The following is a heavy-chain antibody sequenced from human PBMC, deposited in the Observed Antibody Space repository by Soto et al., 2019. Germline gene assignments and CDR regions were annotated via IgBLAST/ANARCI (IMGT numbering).Heavy chain of an antibody. CDR1: GFTFSSYA. CDR2: ISGSGDST. J-gene: IGHJ4*02. CDR3: AKRAYGSDFDY. Sequence: EVQLLESGGGLVQPGGSLRLSCATSGFTFSSYAMNWVRQAPGKGLEWVSVISGSGDSTYYADSVKGRFTISRDNSKNTLYLQMNSLRAEDTAVYYCAKRAYGSDFDYWGQGTRVTVSS. V-gene: IGHV3-23*01. D-gene: IGHD3-10*01.